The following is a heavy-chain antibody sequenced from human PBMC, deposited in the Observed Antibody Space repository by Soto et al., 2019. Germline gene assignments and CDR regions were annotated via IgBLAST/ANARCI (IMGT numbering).Heavy chain of an antibody. CDR2: IKPDGSEG. CDR3: ARGDYYDTNGPFSDAFDV. D-gene: IGHD3-22*01. J-gene: IGHJ3*01. V-gene: IGHV3-7*04. CDR1: GFSFSSYW. Sequence: PGGSLRLSCAASGFSFSSYWMSWVRQAPGKGLEWVANIKPDGSEGYYVDSVKGRFTLSRDNTKNSLYLQMNTLRADDTAVYYCARGDYYDTNGPFSDAFDVWGQGTMVTVSS.